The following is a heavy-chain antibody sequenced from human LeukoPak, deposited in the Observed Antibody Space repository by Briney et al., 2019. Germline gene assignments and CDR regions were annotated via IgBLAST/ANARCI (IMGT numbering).Heavy chain of an antibody. J-gene: IGHJ5*02. CDR1: GGSISSSSYY. V-gene: IGHV4-39*01. CDR3: ATQQCSGGSCYSRAIWFDP. Sequence: SETLSLTCTVSGGSISSSSYYWGWIRQPPGKGLEWIASMYHSGNTYYNPSLKSRVTVSIDPSKNQFSLKLNSVTAADTAVYYCATQQCSGGSCYSRAIWFDPWGQGTLVTVSS. D-gene: IGHD2-15*01. CDR2: MYHSGNT.